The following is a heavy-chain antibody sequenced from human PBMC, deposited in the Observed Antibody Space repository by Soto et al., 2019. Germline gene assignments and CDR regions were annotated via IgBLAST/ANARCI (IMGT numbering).Heavy chain of an antibody. J-gene: IGHJ6*02. D-gene: IGHD2-8*01. CDR1: GYSFTDYH. V-gene: IGHV1-2*04. CDR2: INPKSGGT. Sequence: ASGKVSCKASGYSFTDYHIHWVRQAPGQGLEWLGRINPKSGGTSTAQKFQGWVTMTTDTSISTASMELTRLTSDDTAIYYCARGDSTDCSNGVCSFFYNHDMDVWGQGTTVTVSS. CDR3: ARGDSTDCSNGVCSFFYNHDMDV.